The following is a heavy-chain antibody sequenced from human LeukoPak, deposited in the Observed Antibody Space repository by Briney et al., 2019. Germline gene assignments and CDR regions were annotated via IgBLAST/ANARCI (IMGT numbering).Heavy chain of an antibody. CDR2: IRYDGSNK. J-gene: IGHJ4*02. D-gene: IGHD3-10*01. Sequence: IRYDGSNKYYADSVKGRFTISRDNSKNTLYLQMNSLRAEDTAVYYCAPARVYYYGSGSFDYWGQGTLVTVSS. CDR3: APARVYYYGSGSFDY. V-gene: IGHV3-30*02.